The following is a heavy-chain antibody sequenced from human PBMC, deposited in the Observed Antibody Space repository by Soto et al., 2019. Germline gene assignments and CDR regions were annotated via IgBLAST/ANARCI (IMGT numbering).Heavy chain of an antibody. V-gene: IGHV1-69*13. D-gene: IGHD2-15*01. CDR1: GGTFSSYA. CDR2: IIPIFGTA. J-gene: IGHJ4*02. Sequence: SVKVSCTASGGTFSSYAISWVRQAPGQGLEWMGGIIPIFGTANYAQKFQGRVTIIADESTSTAYVELSSLRSEDTAVYYCASSGRATVGVVAAAPYLDYWGQGTLVTVSS. CDR3: ASSGRATVGVVAAAPYLDY.